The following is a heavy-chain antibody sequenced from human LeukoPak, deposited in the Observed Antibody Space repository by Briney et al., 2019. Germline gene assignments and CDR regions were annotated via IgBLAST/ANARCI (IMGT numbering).Heavy chain of an antibody. CDR1: GFTFSSYG. Sequence: QSGGSLRLSCAASGFTFSSYGMHWVRQAPGKGLEWVAYIQYDGSNEQFADSVKGRFTISRDNAKNTLYLQMNSLRAEDTAVYYCARNMGYFDYWGQGTLVTVSS. V-gene: IGHV3-30*12. CDR2: IQYDGSNE. CDR3: ARNMGYFDY. J-gene: IGHJ4*02.